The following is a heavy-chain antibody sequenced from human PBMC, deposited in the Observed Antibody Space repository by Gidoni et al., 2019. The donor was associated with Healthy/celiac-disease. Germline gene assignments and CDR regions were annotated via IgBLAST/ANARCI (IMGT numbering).Heavy chain of an antibody. J-gene: IGHJ6*02. D-gene: IGHD2-2*01. CDR1: GGTFSSYA. Sequence: QVQLVQSGAEVKKPGSSVKVSCKASGGTFSSYAISWVRQAPGQGLEWMGGIIPIFGTANYAQKFQGRVTITADESTSTAYMELSSLRSEDTAVYYCARDRRDIVVVPAAPLYYYYYGMDVWGQGTTVTVSS. CDR2: IIPIFGTA. V-gene: IGHV1-69*01. CDR3: ARDRRDIVVVPAAPLYYYYYGMDV.